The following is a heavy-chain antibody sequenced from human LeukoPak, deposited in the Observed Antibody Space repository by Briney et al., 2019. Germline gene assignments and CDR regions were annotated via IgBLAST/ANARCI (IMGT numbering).Heavy chain of an antibody. J-gene: IGHJ6*03. CDR3: ARHVTGYSSGWRYYYYYYMDV. D-gene: IGHD6-19*01. CDR1: GGSFSGYY. Sequence: PSETLSLTCAVYGGSFSGYYWSWIRQPPGKGLEWIGEINHSGSTNYNPSLKSRVTISVDTSKNQFSLKLSSVTAADTAVYYCARHVTGYSSGWRYYYYYYMDVWGKGTTVTISS. CDR2: INHSGST. V-gene: IGHV4-34*01.